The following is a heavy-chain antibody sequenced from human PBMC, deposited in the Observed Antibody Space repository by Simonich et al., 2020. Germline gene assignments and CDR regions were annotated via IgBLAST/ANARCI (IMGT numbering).Heavy chain of an antibody. D-gene: IGHD4-17*01. Sequence: EVQLVESGGVLVQPGGSLRLSCAASGFTFSSYEMNWVRQGPGKGLEWVSYISSSGRTKYYADSVKGRFTISRDNAKNSLYLQMNSLRAEDTAVYYCARHYYGDYYFDYWGQGTLVTVSS. CDR1: GFTFSSYE. V-gene: IGHV3-48*03. CDR2: ISSSGRTK. J-gene: IGHJ4*02. CDR3: ARHYYGDYYFDY.